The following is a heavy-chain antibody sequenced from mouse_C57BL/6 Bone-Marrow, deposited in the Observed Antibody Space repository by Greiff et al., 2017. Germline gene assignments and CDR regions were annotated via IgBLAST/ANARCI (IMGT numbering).Heavy chain of an antibody. J-gene: IGHJ3*01. Sequence: QVQLQQPGAELVKPGASVKLSCTASGYTFTSYWMPWVKQRPGQGLEWIGMIHPNSGSTYYTEKFKSKATLTVETSSSTASMQLSRLTSEDSAVYYCARSPFYGPACFAYWGQGTLVTVSS. D-gene: IGHD2-10*01. CDR2: IHPNSGST. CDR3: ARSPFYGPACFAY. V-gene: IGHV1-64*01. CDR1: GYTFTSYW.